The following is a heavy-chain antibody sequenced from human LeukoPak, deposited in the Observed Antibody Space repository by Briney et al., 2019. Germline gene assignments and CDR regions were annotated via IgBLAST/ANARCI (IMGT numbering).Heavy chain of an antibody. J-gene: IGHJ5*02. Sequence: SETLSLTCTVSGGSISSGGYYWSWIRQHPGKGLEWIGYIYYSGSTYYNPSLKSRVTISVDTSKNQFSLKLSSVTAADTAVYYCASSIAARPALFDPWGQGTLVTVSS. CDR3: ASSIAARPALFDP. V-gene: IGHV4-31*03. CDR2: IYYSGST. D-gene: IGHD6-6*01. CDR1: GGSISSGGYY.